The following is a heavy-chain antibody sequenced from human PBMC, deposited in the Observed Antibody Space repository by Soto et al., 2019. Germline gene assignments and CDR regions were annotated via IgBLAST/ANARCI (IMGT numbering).Heavy chain of an antibody. CDR3: ARGKAGYSSSWYWNWFDP. J-gene: IGHJ5*02. CDR1: GGSISSYY. D-gene: IGHD6-13*01. Sequence: PSETLSLTCTVSGGSISSYYWSWIRQPPGKGLEWIGYIYYSGSTNYNPSLKSRVTISVDTSKNQFSLKLSSVTAADTAVYYCARGKAGYSSSWYWNWFDPWGQGTLVTVSS. CDR2: IYYSGST. V-gene: IGHV4-59*01.